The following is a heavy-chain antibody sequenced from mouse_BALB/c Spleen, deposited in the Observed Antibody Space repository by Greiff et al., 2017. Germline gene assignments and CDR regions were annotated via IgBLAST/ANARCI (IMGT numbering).Heavy chain of an antibody. CDR3: NAETARATYWYFDV. V-gene: IGHV14-4*02. Sequence: VQLKESGAELVRSGASVKLSCTASGFNIKDYYMHWVKQRPEQGLEWIGWIDPENGDTEYAPKFQGKATMTADTSSNTAYLQLSSLTSEDTAVYYCNAETARATYWYFDVWGAGTTVTVSS. CDR1: GFNIKDYY. J-gene: IGHJ1*01. D-gene: IGHD3-2*01. CDR2: IDPENGDT.